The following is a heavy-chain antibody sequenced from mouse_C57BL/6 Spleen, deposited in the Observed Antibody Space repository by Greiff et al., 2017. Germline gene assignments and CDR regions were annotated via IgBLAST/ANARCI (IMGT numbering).Heavy chain of an antibody. V-gene: IGHV5-17*01. CDR1: GFTFSDYG. J-gene: IGHJ3*01. Sequence: DVMLVESGGGLVKPGGSLKLSCAASGFTFSDYGMHWVRQAPEKGLEWVAYISSGSSTIYYADTVKGRFTISRDNAKNTLFLQMTSLRSEDTAMYYCARDDYGRFAYWGQGTLVTVSA. CDR3: ARDDYGRFAY. CDR2: ISSGSSTI. D-gene: IGHD2-4*01.